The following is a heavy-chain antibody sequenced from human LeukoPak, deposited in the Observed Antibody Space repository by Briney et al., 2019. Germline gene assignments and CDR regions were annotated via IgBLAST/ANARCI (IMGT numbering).Heavy chain of an antibody. Sequence: ASVKVSCKASGYTFTSYDINWVRQATGQGLEWMGWMNPNSGNTGYAQKLQGRVTMTTDTSTSTAYMELRSLRSDDTAVYYCARYFFVHMLITMIVVVITWGQGTLVTVSS. V-gene: IGHV1-8*02. CDR1: GYTFTSYD. CDR2: MNPNSGNT. CDR3: ARYFFVHMLITMIVVVIT. J-gene: IGHJ5*02. D-gene: IGHD3-22*01.